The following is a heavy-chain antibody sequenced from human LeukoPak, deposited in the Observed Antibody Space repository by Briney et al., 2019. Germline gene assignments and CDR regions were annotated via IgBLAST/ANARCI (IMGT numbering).Heavy chain of an antibody. V-gene: IGHV1-46*01. Sequence: ASVKVSCKAFGFTFTSYYIHWVRQAPGQGLEWMGVINPNGGGTSYPQKFQGRVTVTRDTSTSTVYMDLSSLKSDDTAVYYCARDPSGSWQWFDSWGQGTLVTVSS. CDR1: GFTFTSYY. J-gene: IGHJ5*01. D-gene: IGHD1-26*01. CDR3: ARDPSGSWQWFDS. CDR2: INPNGGGT.